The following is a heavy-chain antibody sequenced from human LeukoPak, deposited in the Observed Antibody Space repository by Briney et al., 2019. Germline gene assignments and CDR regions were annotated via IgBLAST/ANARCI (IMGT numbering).Heavy chain of an antibody. J-gene: IGHJ4*02. CDR3: ARGKSGQQLATDGSEIDY. CDR1: GFSFIHNG. CDR2: ISYDGSKK. V-gene: IGHV3-30*19. D-gene: IGHD6-13*01. Sequence: GGSLRLSCEASGFSFIHNGMHWVRQAPGKGLEWVTIISYDGSKKYYADYVKGRFTISRDNSKNTLYLQMNSLRAEDTAVYYCARGKSGQQLATDGSEIDYWGQGTLVTVSS.